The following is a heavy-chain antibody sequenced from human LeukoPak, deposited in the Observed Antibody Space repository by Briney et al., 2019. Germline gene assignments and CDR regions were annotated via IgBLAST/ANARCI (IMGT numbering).Heavy chain of an antibody. J-gene: IGHJ4*02. V-gene: IGHV5-51*01. CDR3: ARHQAGSRRPSLDY. Sequence: GESLKISCKGSGYSFTNYWIGWVRQMPGEGVGWVGFIYPDNSDSKYSPSFHGQVTFSPDKSINPAYLQWRSLKASDTAMYYCARHQAGSRRPSLDYWGQGTLVTVSS. CDR1: GYSFTNYW. D-gene: IGHD6-6*01. CDR2: IYPDNSDS.